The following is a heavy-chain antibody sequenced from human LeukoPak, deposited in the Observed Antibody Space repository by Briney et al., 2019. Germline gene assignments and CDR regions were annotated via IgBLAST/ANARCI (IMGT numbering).Heavy chain of an antibody. Sequence: GGSLRLSCLTSGFTLSTNAMSWVRQAPGKGLEWISGISGSGASTYYADSVKGRFTISRDDSGNTLYLQMNSLRGDDTAVYYCAKDVGKWESLHFFDYWGQGTLVTVSS. CDR2: ISGSGAST. D-gene: IGHD1-26*01. J-gene: IGHJ4*02. CDR1: GFTLSTNA. V-gene: IGHV3-23*01. CDR3: AKDVGKWESLHFFDY.